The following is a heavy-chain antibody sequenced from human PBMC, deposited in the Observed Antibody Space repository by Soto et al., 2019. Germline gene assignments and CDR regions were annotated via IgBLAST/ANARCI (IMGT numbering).Heavy chain of an antibody. CDR2: IYSGGST. V-gene: IGHV3-66*01. D-gene: IGHD5-12*01. Sequence: GGSLRLSCAASGFTVSSNYMSWVRQAPGKGLEWVSVIYSGGSTYYADSVKGRFTISRDNSKNTLYLQMNSLRAEDTAVYYCARAGGYDSTPSLYYFDYWGQGTLVTVSS. CDR3: ARAGGYDSTPSLYYFDY. CDR1: GFTVSSNY. J-gene: IGHJ4*02.